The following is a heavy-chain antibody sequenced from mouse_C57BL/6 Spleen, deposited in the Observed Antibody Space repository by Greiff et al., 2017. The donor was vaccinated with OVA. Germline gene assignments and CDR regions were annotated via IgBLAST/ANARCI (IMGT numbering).Heavy chain of an antibody. J-gene: IGHJ3*01. D-gene: IGHD1-1*01. Sequence: EVQLQQSGPGLVKPSQSLSLTCSVTGYSITSGYYWNWIRQFPGNKLEWMGYISYDGSNNSNPSLKNRISITRDTSKNQFFLKLNSVTTEDTATYYCARAARYYYGSSYGQFAYWGQGTLVTVSA. V-gene: IGHV3-6*01. CDR1: GYSITSGYY. CDR3: ARAARYYYGSSYGQFAY. CDR2: ISYDGSN.